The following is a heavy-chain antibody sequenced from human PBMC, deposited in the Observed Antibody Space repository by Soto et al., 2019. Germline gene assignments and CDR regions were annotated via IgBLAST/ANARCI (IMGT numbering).Heavy chain of an antibody. V-gene: IGHV3-30-3*01. CDR2: ISYDGSNK. CDR3: ARDEISGSYFDY. J-gene: IGHJ4*02. Sequence: LRLSCAASGFTFSSYAMHWVRQAPGKGLEWVAVISYDGSNKYYADSVKGRFTISRDNSKNTLYLQMNSLRAEDTAVYYCARDEISGSYFDYWGQGTLVTVSS. CDR1: GFTFSSYA. D-gene: IGHD1-26*01.